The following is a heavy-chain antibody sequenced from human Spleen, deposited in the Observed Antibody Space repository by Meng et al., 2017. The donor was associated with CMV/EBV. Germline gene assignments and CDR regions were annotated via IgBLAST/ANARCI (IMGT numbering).Heavy chain of an antibody. Sequence: GSLRLSCTVSRGSVSSISYYWSWIRQPPGKGLEWIGNIDYGGSNIYNPSLKRRVTISEDTSKTHFSLKLSSVTAADTAVYYCARMTAALRYGMDVWGPGTTVTVSS. V-gene: IGHV4-61*03. CDR3: ARMTAALRYGMDV. CDR2: IDYGGSN. J-gene: IGHJ6*02. D-gene: IGHD2-2*01. CDR1: RGSVSSISYY.